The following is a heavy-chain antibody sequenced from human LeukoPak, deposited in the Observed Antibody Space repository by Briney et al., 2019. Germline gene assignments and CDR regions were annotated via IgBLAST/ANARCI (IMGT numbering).Heavy chain of an antibody. J-gene: IGHJ4*02. Sequence: ASVKVSCKASGYTFTGYYMHWVRQAPGQGLEWMGWINPSSGGTNYAQKFQGRVTMTRDTSISTAYMELSRLRSDDTAVYYCASSDYSIRFFDYWGQGTLVTVSS. CDR2: INPSSGGT. CDR3: ASSDYSIRFFDY. V-gene: IGHV1-2*02. D-gene: IGHD4-11*01. CDR1: GYTFTGYY.